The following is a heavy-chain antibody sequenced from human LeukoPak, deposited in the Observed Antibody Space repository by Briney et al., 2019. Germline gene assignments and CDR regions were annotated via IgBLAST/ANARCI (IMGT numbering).Heavy chain of an antibody. Sequence: SETLSLTCAVSGGSITNNHYYWGWTRQPPGKGLEWIGSIHYSGNTHYNASLRSRVTISVDTSKNQFSLKLSSVTAADTAVYYCARLLPGSAFDIWGQGTMVTVSS. CDR3: ARLLPGSAFDI. V-gene: IGHV4-39*01. J-gene: IGHJ3*02. CDR2: IHYSGNT. CDR1: GGSITNNHYY. D-gene: IGHD3-10*01.